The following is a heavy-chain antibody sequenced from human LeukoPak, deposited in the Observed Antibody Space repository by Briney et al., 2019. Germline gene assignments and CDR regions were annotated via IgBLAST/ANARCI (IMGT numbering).Heavy chain of an antibody. V-gene: IGHV3-30*18. Sequence: PGGSLRLSCAASGFTFSSYGMHWVRQAPGKGLEWVAVISYDGSNKYYADSVKGRFTISRDNSKNTLYLQMNSLRAEDTAVYYCAKGMHRIAAAVDYWGQGILVTVSS. CDR2: ISYDGSNK. J-gene: IGHJ4*02. D-gene: IGHD6-13*01. CDR1: GFTFSSYG. CDR3: AKGMHRIAAAVDY.